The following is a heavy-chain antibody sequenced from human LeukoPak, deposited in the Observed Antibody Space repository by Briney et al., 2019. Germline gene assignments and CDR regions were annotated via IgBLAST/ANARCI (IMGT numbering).Heavy chain of an antibody. J-gene: IGHJ4*02. V-gene: IGHV1-18*01. CDR1: GYTFTSYG. Sequence: GASVKVSCKASGYTFTSYGISWVRQAPGQGLEWMGWISAYNGNTNYAQKLQGRVTMTTDTSTSTAYMELRSLRSDDTAVYYCVTDPYTTRDDYNFEPQGAYWGQGTLVTVSS. D-gene: IGHD5-24*01. CDR3: VTDPYTTRDDYNFEPQGAY. CDR2: ISAYNGNT.